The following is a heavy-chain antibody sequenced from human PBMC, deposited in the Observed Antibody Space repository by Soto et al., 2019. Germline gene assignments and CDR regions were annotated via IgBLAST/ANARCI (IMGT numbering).Heavy chain of an antibody. CDR3: ARDTAILDY. CDR2: ISYDGSNK. Sequence: QVQLVESGGGVVQPGRSLRLSCAASGFTFSSYAMHWVRQAPGKGLEWVAVISYDGSNKYYADSVKGRFTISRDNSKNTLYLQMSSLRAEDTAVYYCARDTAILDYWGQGTLVTVSS. J-gene: IGHJ4*02. CDR1: GFTFSSYA. V-gene: IGHV3-30-3*01.